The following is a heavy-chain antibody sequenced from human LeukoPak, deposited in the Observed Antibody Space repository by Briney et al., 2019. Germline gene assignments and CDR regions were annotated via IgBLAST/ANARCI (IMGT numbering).Heavy chain of an antibody. CDR2: MNPNSGNT. CDR1: GYTFTSYD. Sequence: ASVKVSCKASGYTFTSYDINWVRQATGQGLEWMGWMNPNSGNTGHAQKFQGRVTMTRNTSITTAYMELSSLRSEDTAVYYCARARITMVRGVIILAYWGQGTLVTVSS. CDR3: ARARITMVRGVIILAY. V-gene: IGHV1-8*01. D-gene: IGHD3-10*01. J-gene: IGHJ4*02.